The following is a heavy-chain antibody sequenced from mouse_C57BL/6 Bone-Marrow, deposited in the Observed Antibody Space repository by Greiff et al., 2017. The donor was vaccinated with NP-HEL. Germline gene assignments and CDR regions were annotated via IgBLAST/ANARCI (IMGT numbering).Heavy chain of an antibody. D-gene: IGHD1-1*01. J-gene: IGHJ4*01. CDR3: ARGLRGAMDY. Sequence: QVQLKESGAELVRPGTSVKMSCKASGYTFTNYWIGWAKQRPGHGLEWIGDIYPGGGYTNYNEKFKGKATLTADKSSSTAYMQFSSLTSEDSAIYYCARGLRGAMDYWGQGTSVTVSS. CDR1: GYTFTNYW. CDR2: IYPGGGYT. V-gene: IGHV1-63*01.